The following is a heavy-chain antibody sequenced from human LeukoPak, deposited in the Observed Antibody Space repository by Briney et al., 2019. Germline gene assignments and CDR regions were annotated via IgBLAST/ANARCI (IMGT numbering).Heavy chain of an antibody. Sequence: ASVKVSCKASGYTFTGYYMHWVRQAPGQGLEWMGWINPNSGGTNYAQKFQGRVTMTGDTSISTAYMELSRLRSDDTAVYYCARDQGEYYGSGSYYKRYYYMDVWGKGTTVTVSS. J-gene: IGHJ6*03. CDR1: GYTFTGYY. D-gene: IGHD3-10*01. CDR3: ARDQGEYYGSGSYYKRYYYMDV. V-gene: IGHV1-2*02. CDR2: INPNSGGT.